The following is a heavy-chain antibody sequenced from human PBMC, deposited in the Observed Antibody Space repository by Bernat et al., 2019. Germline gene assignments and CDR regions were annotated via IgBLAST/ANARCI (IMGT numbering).Heavy chain of an antibody. CDR1: GFTFSNYA. Sequence: EVQLLESGGALVQPGGSLRLSCVASGFTFSNYAMSWVRQGPGKGLEWVSTISGSGDSTYYADSVKGRFIIYRDNSKNTMYLHMTSLRAEDTALYYCAKGLGTTEPFDYWGQGTLVTVSS. CDR2: ISGSGDST. CDR3: AKGLGTTEPFDY. V-gene: IGHV3-23*01. J-gene: IGHJ4*02. D-gene: IGHD1-1*01.